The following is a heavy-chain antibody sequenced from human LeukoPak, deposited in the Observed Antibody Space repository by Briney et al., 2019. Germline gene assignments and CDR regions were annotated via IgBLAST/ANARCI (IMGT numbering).Heavy chain of an antibody. D-gene: IGHD5-12*01. V-gene: IGHV4-59*01. Sequence: SETLSLTCTVSGGSISSYYWSWIRQPPGKGLEWIGYIYYSGSTNYNPSLKSRVTISVDTSKNQFSLKPSPVTAADTAVYYCARGDSGYGFYFDYWGQGTLVTVSS. CDR2: IYYSGST. CDR1: GGSISSYY. CDR3: ARGDSGYGFYFDY. J-gene: IGHJ4*02.